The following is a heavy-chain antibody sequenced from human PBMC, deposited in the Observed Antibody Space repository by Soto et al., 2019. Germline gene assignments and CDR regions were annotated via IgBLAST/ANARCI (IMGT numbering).Heavy chain of an antibody. CDR2: IYYSGST. J-gene: IGHJ4*02. CDR3: ARDRGIAAGFDY. V-gene: IGHV4-61*01. D-gene: IGHD6-13*01. CDR1: GGSVSSGSYY. Sequence: PSETLSLTCFVSGGSVSSGSYYWSWIRQPPGKGLEWIGYIYYSGSTNYNPSLKSRVTISVDTSKNQFSLKLSSVTAADTAVYYCARDRGIAAGFDYRGQGTRFTASS.